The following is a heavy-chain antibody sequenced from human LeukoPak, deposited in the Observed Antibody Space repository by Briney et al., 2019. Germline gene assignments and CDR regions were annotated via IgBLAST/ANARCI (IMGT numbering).Heavy chain of an antibody. CDR1: GGTFSSYA. J-gene: IGHJ6*03. V-gene: IGHV1-69*06. CDR3: ARVYGSGSYYNGYYYYYMDA. D-gene: IGHD3-10*01. Sequence: AASVKVSCKASGGTFSSYAISWVRQAPGQGLEWMGGIIPIFGTANYAQKFQGRVTITADKSTSTAYMELSSLRSGDTAVYYCARVYGSGSYYNGYYYYYMDAWGKGTTVTISS. CDR2: IIPIFGTA.